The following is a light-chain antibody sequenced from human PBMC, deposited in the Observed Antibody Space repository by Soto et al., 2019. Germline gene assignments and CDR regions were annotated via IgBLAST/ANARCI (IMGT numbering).Light chain of an antibody. CDR2: DAS. CDR1: QTISSW. V-gene: IGKV1-39*01. CDR3: QQTYSTPLT. Sequence: DLQMTQSPSTLSGSVGDRVNITCRASQTISSWLAWYQQKPGKAPKLLIYDASSLQSGVPPRFSGSGSGTDFTLSINSLQPEDFATYYCQQTYSTPLTFGGGTKV. J-gene: IGKJ4*01.